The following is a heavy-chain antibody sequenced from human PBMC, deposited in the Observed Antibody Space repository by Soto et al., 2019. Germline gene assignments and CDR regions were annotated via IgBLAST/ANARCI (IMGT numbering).Heavy chain of an antibody. Sequence: SETLSLTCTVSGGSISNYYWTWIRQPPGKGLEWIGYIYYSGSTNYNPSLKSRVTISVDTPKNQFSLKLTSVTAADTAVYYCTSRRDWTAVDPLDYWGLGTLVTVSS. V-gene: IGHV4-59*01. CDR2: IYYSGST. CDR1: GGSISNYY. CDR3: TSRRDWTAVDPLDY. D-gene: IGHD5-18*01. J-gene: IGHJ4*02.